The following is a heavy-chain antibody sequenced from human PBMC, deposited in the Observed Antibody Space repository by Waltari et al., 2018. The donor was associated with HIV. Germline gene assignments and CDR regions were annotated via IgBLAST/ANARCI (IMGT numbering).Heavy chain of an antibody. V-gene: IGHV4-59*01. CDR2: IYYSGST. CDR1: GGSISSYY. CDR3: ARGGSSGYYYG. Sequence: QVQLQESGPGLVKPSETLSLTCSVSGGSISSYYWSWIRQPPGKGLEWIGYIYYSGSTNYNPSLKSRVTISVDTSKNQFSLKLSSVTAADTAVYYCARGGSSGYYYGWGQGTLVIVSS. J-gene: IGHJ4*02. D-gene: IGHD3-22*01.